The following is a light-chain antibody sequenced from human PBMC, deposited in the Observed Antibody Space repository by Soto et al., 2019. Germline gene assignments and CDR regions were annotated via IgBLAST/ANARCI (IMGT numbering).Light chain of an antibody. CDR1: QSVDNNY. J-gene: IGKJ1*01. Sequence: EIRLTQSPGTLSLSTGERATLSCRASQSVDNNYLAWYQQKPGQAPRLLIYGASNRATGIPDRFSGSGSGTDFTLTISSLEPEDFAVYYCQQRSNWPQTFGQGGKVDIK. CDR2: GAS. V-gene: IGKV3-11*01. CDR3: QQRSNWPQT.